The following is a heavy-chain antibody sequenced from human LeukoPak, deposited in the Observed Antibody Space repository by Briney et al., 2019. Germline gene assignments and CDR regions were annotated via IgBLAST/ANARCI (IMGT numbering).Heavy chain of an antibody. Sequence: PGGSLRRSCAASGFTFSSYGMHWVRQAPGKGLEWVAVIWYDGSNKYYADSVKGRFTISRDNSKNTLYLQMNSLRAEDTAVYYCARDAEGYCTNGVCPREYYYYYGMDVWGQGTTVTVSS. CDR1: GFTFSSYG. J-gene: IGHJ6*02. D-gene: IGHD2-8*01. CDR3: ARDAEGYCTNGVCPREYYYYYGMDV. V-gene: IGHV3-33*01. CDR2: IWYDGSNK.